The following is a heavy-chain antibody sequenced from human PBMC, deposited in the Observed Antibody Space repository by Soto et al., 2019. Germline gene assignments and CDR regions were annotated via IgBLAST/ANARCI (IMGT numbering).Heavy chain of an antibody. CDR2: INHSGST. J-gene: IGHJ3*02. Sequence: PSETLSLTCAVSGDSISRIYYRTWMRQGAGKGLEWMGEINHSGSTNYNPSLKSRVTISEDTSKNQFSLKLRSVTAADTAVYYCATVALSVYCSSNSCPGAPSHIWGQATMVTVSS. CDR3: ATVALSVYCSSNSCPGAPSHI. CDR1: GDSISRIYY. D-gene: IGHD2-2*01. V-gene: IGHV4-34*01.